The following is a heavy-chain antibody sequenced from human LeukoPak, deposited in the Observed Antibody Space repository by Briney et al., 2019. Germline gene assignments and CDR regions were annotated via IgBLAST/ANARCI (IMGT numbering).Heavy chain of an antibody. CDR2: INSDGSST. V-gene: IGHV3-74*01. CDR3: ARDHEGYYYDSSGYPDY. D-gene: IGHD3-22*01. CDR1: GFTFSSYW. Sequence: GGPLRLSCAASGFTFSSYWMHWVRQAPGKGLVWVSRINSDGSSTSYADSVKGRFIISRDNAKNTLYLQMNSLRAEDTAVYYCARDHEGYYYDSSGYPDYWGQGTLVTVSS. J-gene: IGHJ4*02.